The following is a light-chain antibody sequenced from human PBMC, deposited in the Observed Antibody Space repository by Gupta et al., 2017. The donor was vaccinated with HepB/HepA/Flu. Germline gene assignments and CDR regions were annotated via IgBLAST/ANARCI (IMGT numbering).Light chain of an antibody. V-gene: IGLV2-14*03. CDR2: DVS. J-gene: IGLJ2*01. CDR1: SSDVGGYDY. CDR3: GAYASSSTVV. Sequence: SALTQPASVPESPGQSITISRTGTSSDVGGYDYVSWYQQHPGKGHKLMIYDVSNRPAGVANRFSGSKSGNTASLTISELKDEDEADYYIGAYASSSTVVFGGGTKLTVL.